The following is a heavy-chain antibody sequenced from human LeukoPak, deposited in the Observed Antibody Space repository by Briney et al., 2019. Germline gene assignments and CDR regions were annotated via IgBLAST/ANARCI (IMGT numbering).Heavy chain of an antibody. J-gene: IGHJ5*02. D-gene: IGHD5-18*01. CDR2: INHSGSA. V-gene: IGHV4-34*01. Sequence: SETLSLTCTVSDDSITIYYWTWIRQPPGKGLEWIGEINHSGSANYNLSLKSRVTIIVDTSKNQFSLYLRSVSAADTAVYYCARGRWIHQVFDPWGQGTLVTVSS. CDR3: ARGRWIHQVFDP. CDR1: DDSITIYY.